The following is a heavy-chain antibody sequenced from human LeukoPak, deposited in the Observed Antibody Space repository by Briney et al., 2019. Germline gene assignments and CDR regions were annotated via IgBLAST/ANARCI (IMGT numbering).Heavy chain of an antibody. Sequence: GGSLRLSCAASGFTFSRYTMNWGRQAPGKGLEWVSCISSNGAYIYYADSMKGRFTISRDNAKTSLRLQMDSLRAEDTAIYYCATEGGRGRRNLDSFDYWGQGMLVTVSS. D-gene: IGHD2-15*01. CDR3: ATEGGRGRRNLDSFDY. CDR2: ISSNGAYI. V-gene: IGHV3-21*01. J-gene: IGHJ4*02. CDR1: GFTFSRYT.